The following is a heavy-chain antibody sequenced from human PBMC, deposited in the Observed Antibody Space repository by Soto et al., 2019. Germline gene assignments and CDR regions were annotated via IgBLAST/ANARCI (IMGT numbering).Heavy chain of an antibody. J-gene: IGHJ5*02. CDR2: MNPNSSNT. CDR1: GYTFTSYD. CDR3: ERRFNAAIGWGVFDP. Sequence: QVQLVQSGAEVKKPGASVQVSCKASGYTFTSYDINWVRQATGQGLERIGLMNPNSSNTGYAQKFQGRVTRTRNTSTSLAYMKGLSLRSEDVAVYYNERRFNAAIGWGVFDPWGQGTLVTVSS. V-gene: IGHV1-8*01. D-gene: IGHD5-18*01.